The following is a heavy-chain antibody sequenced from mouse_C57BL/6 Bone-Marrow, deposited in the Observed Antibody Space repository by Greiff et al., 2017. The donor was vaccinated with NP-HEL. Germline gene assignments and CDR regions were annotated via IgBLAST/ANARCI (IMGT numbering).Heavy chain of an antibody. CDR2: IDPENGDT. CDR3: TGGPWFAY. CDR1: GFNIKDDY. Sequence: VQLQQSGAEPVRPGASVKLSCTASGFNIKDDYMHWVKQRPEQGLEWIGWIDPENGDTEYASKFQGKATITADTSSNTAYLQLSSLTSEDTAVYYCTGGPWFAYWGQGTLVTVSA. J-gene: IGHJ3*01. V-gene: IGHV14-4*01.